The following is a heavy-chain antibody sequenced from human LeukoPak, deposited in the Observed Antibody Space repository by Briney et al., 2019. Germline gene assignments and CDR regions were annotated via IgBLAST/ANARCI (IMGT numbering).Heavy chain of an antibody. Sequence: GGSLRLSCEGFGLTFSRDWMSWVRQAPGKGLEWVANIKQDGGETYYGDSVKGRFTISRDNAKNSLYLQMRSLRAEDTAVYYCATESWYACEIWGQGTMVTVSS. J-gene: IGHJ3*02. CDR3: ATESWYACEI. V-gene: IGHV3-7*01. CDR2: IKQDGGET. CDR1: GLTFSRDW. D-gene: IGHD2-15*01.